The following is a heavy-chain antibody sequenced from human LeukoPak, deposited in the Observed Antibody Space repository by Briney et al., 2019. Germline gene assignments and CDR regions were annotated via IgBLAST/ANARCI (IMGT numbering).Heavy chain of an antibody. CDR3: ARGDYYDSSGYYYWLDY. Sequence: SETLFLTCAVSGGSISSGGYSWSWIRQPPGKGLEWIGYIYHSGSTYYNPSLKSRVTISVDRSKNQFSLKLSSVTAADTAVYYCARGDYYDSSGYYYWLDYWGQGTLVTVSS. CDR1: GGSISSGGYS. D-gene: IGHD3-22*01. V-gene: IGHV4-30-2*01. J-gene: IGHJ4*02. CDR2: IYHSGST.